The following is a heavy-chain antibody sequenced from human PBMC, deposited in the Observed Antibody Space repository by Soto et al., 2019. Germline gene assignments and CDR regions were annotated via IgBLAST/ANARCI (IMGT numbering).Heavy chain of an antibody. V-gene: IGHV3-21*01. Sequence: GGSPRLSCAASGFTFSSYSMNWFRQAPGKGLEWVSSISSSSSYIYYADSVKGRFTISRDNAKNSLYLQMNSLRAEDTAVYSCARDSGKLELLGYDYYCYGMDVWGQGTTVTVSS. CDR3: ARDSGKLELLGYDYYCYGMDV. CDR2: ISSSSSYI. D-gene: IGHD1-7*01. CDR1: GFTFSSYS. J-gene: IGHJ6*02.